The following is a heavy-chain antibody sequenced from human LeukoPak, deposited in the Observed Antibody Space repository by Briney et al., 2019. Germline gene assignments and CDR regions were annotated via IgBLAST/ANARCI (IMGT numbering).Heavy chain of an antibody. V-gene: IGHV3-9*01. J-gene: IGHJ4*02. CDR1: GFTFDEYA. CDR3: ARRNSWYGLDS. Sequence: GGSLRLSCAASGFTFDEYAMHWVRQVPGKGLEWVSGITWNSGNIVYADSVKGRFTIYRDNAKSSLYLQMNSLRSDDTVLYYCARRNSWYGLDSWGPGTLVTVSS. D-gene: IGHD2/OR15-2a*01. CDR2: ITWNSGNI.